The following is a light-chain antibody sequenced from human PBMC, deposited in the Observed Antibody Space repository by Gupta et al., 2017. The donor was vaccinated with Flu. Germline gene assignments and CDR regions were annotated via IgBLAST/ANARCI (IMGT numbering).Light chain of an antibody. J-gene: IGKJ4*01. CDR2: GAS. V-gene: IGKV3-15*01. CDR3: QQQNNWPIT. CDR1: QNIGTN. Sequence: EILMTQSPATLSVSPGERATLSCRASQNIGTNLAWYQQKPGQAPRLLIYGASTRATDVPAKFSASGSGTEFTLTISSLQSEDFAVHYCQQQNNWPITFGGGTKVEIK.